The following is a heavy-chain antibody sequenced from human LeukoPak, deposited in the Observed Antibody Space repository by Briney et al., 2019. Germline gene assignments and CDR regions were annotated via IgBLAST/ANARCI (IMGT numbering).Heavy chain of an antibody. J-gene: IGHJ4*02. CDR3: ATYKDGYKRRYFDY. CDR2: IKEDGSEE. Sequence: EGSLRLSCAASGFTFGSYWMSWVRQAPGKGLEWVANIKEDGSEEYYVDSVKGRFTISRDNAKNSLYLQMNRLRAEDTAVYYCATYKDGYKRRYFDYWGRGTLVTVSS. V-gene: IGHV3-7*01. D-gene: IGHD5-24*01. CDR1: GFTFGSYW.